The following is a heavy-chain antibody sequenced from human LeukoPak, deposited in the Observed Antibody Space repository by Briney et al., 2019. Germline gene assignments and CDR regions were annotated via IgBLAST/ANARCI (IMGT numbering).Heavy chain of an antibody. CDR1: GGSFSGYY. V-gene: IGHV4-34*01. D-gene: IGHD5-24*01. CDR3: ARGGPNTSHGEMTQIDY. J-gene: IGHJ4*02. Sequence: SETLSLTCAVYGGSFSGYYWSWIRQPPGKGLEWIGEINHSGSTNYNPSLKSRVTISVDTSKNQFSLKLSSVTAADTAVYYCARGGPNTSHGEMTQIDYWGQGTLVTVSS. CDR2: INHSGST.